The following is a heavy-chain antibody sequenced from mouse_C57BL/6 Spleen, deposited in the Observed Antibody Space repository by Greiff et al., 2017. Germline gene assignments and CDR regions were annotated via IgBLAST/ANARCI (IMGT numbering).Heavy chain of an antibody. J-gene: IGHJ1*03. CDR2: INPSSGYT. Sequence: VQLQQSGAELARPGASVKMSCKASGYTFTSYTMHWVKQRPGQGLEWIGYINPSSGYTKYNQKFKDKATLTADKSSSTAYMQLSSLTSEDSAVYDGASRGGSSYWYFDVWGTGTTVTVSS. V-gene: IGHV1-4*01. D-gene: IGHD1-1*01. CDR3: ASRGGSSYWYFDV. CDR1: GYTFTSYT.